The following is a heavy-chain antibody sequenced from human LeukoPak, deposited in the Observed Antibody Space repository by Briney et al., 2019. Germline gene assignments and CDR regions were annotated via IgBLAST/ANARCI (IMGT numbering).Heavy chain of an antibody. CDR1: GFTVSSSF. CDR3: ARDDSSGCLAY. J-gene: IGHJ4*02. Sequence: GGSLRLSCAASGFTVSSSFMNWVRQAPGKGLEWVSVIYSGGNTYYADSVKDRFTISRDNSKNTLYLQMNSLRAEDTAVYYCARDDSSGCLAYWGQGTLVTVSS. V-gene: IGHV3-66*01. D-gene: IGHD6-19*01. CDR2: IYSGGNT.